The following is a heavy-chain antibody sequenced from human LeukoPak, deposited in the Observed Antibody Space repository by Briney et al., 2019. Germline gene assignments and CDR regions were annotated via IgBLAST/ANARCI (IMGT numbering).Heavy chain of an antibody. V-gene: IGHV4-59*08. CDR3: ASHRGSSGWTPFDY. CDR1: GGSISSYY. Sequence: SETLSLTCTVSGGSISSYYWRWLRQPPRKGLEGIGYIYYSGSTNYNLSLKSRVTISVDTSKSQFALTLSSVTAADTPVYYCASHRGSSGWTPFDYWGQGTLVTVSS. J-gene: IGHJ4*02. D-gene: IGHD6-19*01. CDR2: IYYSGST.